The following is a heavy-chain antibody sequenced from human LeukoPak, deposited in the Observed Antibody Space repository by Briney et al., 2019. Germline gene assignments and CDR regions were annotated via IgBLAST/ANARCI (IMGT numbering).Heavy chain of an antibody. V-gene: IGHV4-59*01. CDR2: IYSSGST. Sequence: SETLSLTCTVSGGSISSYYGSWVGRPPGKGLEGIGDIYSSGSTNYNPSLRSGGTISIETCRKQVSLNLRSVTAADTAVYYCARSGTYYPDYWGQGTLVTVSS. D-gene: IGHD1-26*01. CDR1: GGSISSYY. J-gene: IGHJ4*02. CDR3: ARSGTYYPDY.